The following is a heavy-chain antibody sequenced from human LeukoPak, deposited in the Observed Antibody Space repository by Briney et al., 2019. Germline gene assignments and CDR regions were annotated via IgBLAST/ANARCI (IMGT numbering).Heavy chain of an antibody. D-gene: IGHD3-22*01. CDR2: IWYDGSNK. V-gene: IGHV3-33*01. Sequence: GRSLRLSCAASGFTFSSYGMHWVRQAPGKGLEWVAVIWYDGSNKYYADSVKGRFTISRDNSKNTLYLQMNSLRAEDTAVYYCAREESLFSDYYDSSGYAYWGQGTLVTVSS. J-gene: IGHJ4*02. CDR1: GFTFSSYG. CDR3: AREESLFSDYYDSSGYAY.